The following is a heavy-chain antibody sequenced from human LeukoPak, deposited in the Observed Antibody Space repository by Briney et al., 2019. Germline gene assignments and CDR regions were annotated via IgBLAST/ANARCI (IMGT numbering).Heavy chain of an antibody. J-gene: IGHJ4*02. CDR3: ARAGRRRYGVVPAAALDY. CDR1: GYTFTGYY. V-gene: IGHV1-2*02. CDR2: INPNSGGT. D-gene: IGHD2-2*01. Sequence: ASVEVSCKASGYTFTGYYIHWVRQAPGQGLEWMGWINPNSGGTNYAQKFQGRVTMTRDTSISTAYMELSRLRSDDTAVYYCARAGRRRYGVVPAAALDYLGQGTLVTVSS.